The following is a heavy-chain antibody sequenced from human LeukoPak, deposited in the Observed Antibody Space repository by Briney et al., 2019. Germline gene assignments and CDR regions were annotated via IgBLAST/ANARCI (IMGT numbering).Heavy chain of an antibody. J-gene: IGHJ4*02. CDR1: GFTFSSYG. CDR3: AKDIRYVVVPAATTDY. V-gene: IGHV3-33*06. CDR2: IWYDGSNK. D-gene: IGHD2-2*01. Sequence: GGSLRLSCAASGFTFSSYGMHWVRQAPGKGLEWVAVIWYDGSNKYYADSVKGRFTISRDNSKNTLYLQMNSLRAEDTAVYYCAKDIRYVVVPAATTDYWGQGTLVTVSS.